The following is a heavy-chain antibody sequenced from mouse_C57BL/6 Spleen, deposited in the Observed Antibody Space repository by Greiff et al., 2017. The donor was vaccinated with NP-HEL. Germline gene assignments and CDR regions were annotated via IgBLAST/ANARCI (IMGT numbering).Heavy chain of an antibody. CDR1: GFTFSSYA. CDR3: TRPHYYGSSYYAMDY. Sequence: EVQLVESGEGLVKPGGSLKLSCAASGFTFSSYAMSWVRQTPEKRLEWVAYISSGGDYIYYVDTVKGRFTISRDNARNTLYLQMSSLKSEDTAMYYCTRPHYYGSSYYAMDYWGQGTSVTVSS. V-gene: IGHV5-9-1*02. J-gene: IGHJ4*01. CDR2: ISSGGDYI. D-gene: IGHD1-1*01.